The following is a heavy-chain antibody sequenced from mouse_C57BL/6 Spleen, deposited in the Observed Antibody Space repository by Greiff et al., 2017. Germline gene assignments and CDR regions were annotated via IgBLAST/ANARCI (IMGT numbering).Heavy chain of an antibody. V-gene: IGHV1-50*01. J-gene: IGHJ2*01. D-gene: IGHD2-4*01. Sequence: VQLQQPGAELVKPGASVKLSCKASGYTFTSYWMQWVKQRPGQGLEWIGEIDPSDSYTNYNQKFKGKATLTVDTSSSTAYMQLSSLTSEDSAVYYCARGRLRRGDFDYWGQGTTLTVSS. CDR2: IDPSDSYT. CDR3: ARGRLRRGDFDY. CDR1: GYTFTSYW.